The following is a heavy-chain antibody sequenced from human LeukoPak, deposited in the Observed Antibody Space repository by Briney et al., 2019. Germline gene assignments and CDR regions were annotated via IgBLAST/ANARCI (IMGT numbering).Heavy chain of an antibody. Sequence: PGRSLRLSCAASGFTFSSYGMHWVRQAPGKGLEWVAVIWYDGSNKYYADSVKGRFTISRDNSKNTLYLQMNSLRAEDTAVYYCAKGEASGWSYYYYYGMDVWGQGTTVTVSS. J-gene: IGHJ6*02. CDR3: AKGEASGWSYYYYYGMDV. CDR2: IWYDGSNK. V-gene: IGHV3-33*06. CDR1: GFTFSSYG. D-gene: IGHD6-19*01.